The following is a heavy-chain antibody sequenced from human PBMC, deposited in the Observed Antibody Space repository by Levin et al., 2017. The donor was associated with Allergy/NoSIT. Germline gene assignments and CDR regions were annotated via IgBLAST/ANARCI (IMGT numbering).Heavy chain of an antibody. J-gene: IGHJ6*02. V-gene: IGHV3-9*01. Sequence: GGSLRLSCAASGFTFDDYAMQWVRQAPGKGLEWVSGISWNGVYIGYADSVKGRFTISRDNAKNTLYLEMNSLGPEDTALYYCAKGEPPDYGDYRYALDVWGQGTAVTVSS. CDR2: ISWNGVYI. D-gene: IGHD4-17*01. CDR3: AKGEPPDYGDYRYALDV. CDR1: GFTFDDYA.